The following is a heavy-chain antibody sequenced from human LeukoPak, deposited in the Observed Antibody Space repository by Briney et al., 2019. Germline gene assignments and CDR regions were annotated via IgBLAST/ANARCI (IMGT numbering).Heavy chain of an antibody. D-gene: IGHD6-19*01. CDR2: ISAYTGNT. V-gene: IGHV1-18*01. CDR3: AREFSSSGWNEGGYYYYYYMDV. J-gene: IGHJ6*03. Sequence: ASVKVSCKASGYTFSSYGISWVRQAPGQGLEWMGWISAYTGNTNYAQKLQGRVTMTTDTSTSTAYMDLRSLRSDDTAVYYCAREFSSSGWNEGGYYYYYYMDVWGKGTTVTVSS. CDR1: GYTFSSYG.